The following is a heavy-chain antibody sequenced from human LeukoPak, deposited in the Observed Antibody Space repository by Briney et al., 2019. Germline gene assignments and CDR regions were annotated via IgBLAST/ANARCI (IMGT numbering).Heavy chain of an antibody. V-gene: IGHV4-59*08. J-gene: IGHJ3*02. Sequence: PSETLSLTCTVSGGTLSSYYWSWVRQPPGKGLEWIGYGYYDGSTDYIPSLKSRLTISVDTSKNQFSLKLSSVTAADTAVYYCARFRGSSSWHKNDAFDIWGQGTMVTVSS. CDR3: ARFRGSSSWHKNDAFDI. CDR2: GYYDGST. D-gene: IGHD6-13*01. CDR1: GGTLSSYY.